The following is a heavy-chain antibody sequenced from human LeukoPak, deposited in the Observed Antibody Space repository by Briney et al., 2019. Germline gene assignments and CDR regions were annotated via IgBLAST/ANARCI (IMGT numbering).Heavy chain of an antibody. CDR3: ARGQSGSYDYFDY. Sequence: ASVKVSCKASGYTFTSYAMHWVRQAPGQRLEWMGWINAGNGNTKYSQKFQGRVTITRDTSASTAYMELGSLRSEDTAVYYCARGQSGSYDYFDYWGQGTLVTVSS. CDR1: GYTFTSYA. CDR2: INAGNGNT. J-gene: IGHJ4*02. D-gene: IGHD1-26*01. V-gene: IGHV1-3*01.